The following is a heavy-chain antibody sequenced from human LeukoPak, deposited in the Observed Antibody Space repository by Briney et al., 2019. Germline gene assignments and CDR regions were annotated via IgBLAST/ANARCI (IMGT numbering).Heavy chain of an antibody. V-gene: IGHV4-61*02. J-gene: IGHJ5*02. D-gene: IGHD6-13*01. CDR2: IYTSGST. CDR3: ARDFSGAIAAAGTGWFDP. CDR1: GGSISSGSYY. Sequence: PSETLSLTCTVSGGSISSGSYYWSWIRQPAGKGLEWIGRIYTSGSTNYNPSLKSRVTISVDTSKNQFSLKLSSVTAADTAVYYCARDFSGAIAAAGTGWFDPWGQGTLVTVSS.